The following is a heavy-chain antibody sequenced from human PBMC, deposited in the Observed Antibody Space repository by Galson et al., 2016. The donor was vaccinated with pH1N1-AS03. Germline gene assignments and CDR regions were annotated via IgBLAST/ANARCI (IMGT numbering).Heavy chain of an antibody. J-gene: IGHJ3*02. Sequence: RLSCAASGFSFSDYSMDWVRQTPGRGLEWFSFISTSGTTIYYADSVKGRFTISRDNAKNPLYLQMNSLRAEDTAVYYCARGWRENSFDMWGQGTMVTVSS. CDR2: ISTSGTTI. CDR1: GFSFSDYS. D-gene: IGHD2/OR15-2a*01. V-gene: IGHV3-48*04. CDR3: ARGWRENSFDM.